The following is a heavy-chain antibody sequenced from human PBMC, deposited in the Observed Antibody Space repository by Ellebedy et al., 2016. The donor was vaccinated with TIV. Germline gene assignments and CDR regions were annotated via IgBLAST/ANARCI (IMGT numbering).Heavy chain of an antibody. CDR2: ISHTGTRT. CDR1: GSTFNNYA. V-gene: IGHV3-23*01. J-gene: IGHJ4*02. CDR3: AKGRGGGSDASAPRYYFDS. D-gene: IGHD3-10*01. Sequence: PGGSLRLSCAASGSTFNNYAMSWVRQAPGKGLEWVSTISHTGTRTYYTNSVEGRFIISRDISKRALYLQMNSLRAEDTAVYYCAKGRGGGSDASAPRYYFDSWGLGTLVTVSS.